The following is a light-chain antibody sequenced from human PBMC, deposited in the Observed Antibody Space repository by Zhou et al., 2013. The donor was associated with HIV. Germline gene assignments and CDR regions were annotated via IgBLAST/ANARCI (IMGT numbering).Light chain of an antibody. Sequence: IVMTQTPLSLPVTPGEPASISCRSSQSLLDSDDGNTYLDWYLQKPGQSPQLLIYEVSSRFSGVPDRFSGSGSGTDFTLKISRVEAEDVGVYYCMQSIQLPQFTFGPGTKVDIK. CDR1: QSLLDSDDGNTY. CDR2: EVS. V-gene: IGKV2D-29*02. CDR3: MQSIQLPQFT. J-gene: IGKJ3*01.